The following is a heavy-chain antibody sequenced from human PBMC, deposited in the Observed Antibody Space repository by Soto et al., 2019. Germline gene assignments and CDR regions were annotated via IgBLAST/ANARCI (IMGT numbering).Heavy chain of an antibody. CDR3: ARELYSSGWREFDY. J-gene: IGHJ4*02. CDR1: GGTFSSYA. D-gene: IGHD6-19*01. CDR2: IIPIFGTA. V-gene: IGHV1-69*06. Sequence: GASVKVSCKASGGTFSSYAISWVRQAPGQGLEWMGGIIPIFGTANYAQKFQGRVTITADKSTSTAYMGLSSLRSEDTAVYYCARELYSSGWREFDYWGQGTLVTVSS.